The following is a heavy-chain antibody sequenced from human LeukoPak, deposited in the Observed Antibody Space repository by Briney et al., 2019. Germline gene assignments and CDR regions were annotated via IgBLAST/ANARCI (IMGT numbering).Heavy chain of an antibody. CDR3: AKTRPLDSSSWSHGDY. CDR1: GFTFSSHW. D-gene: IGHD6-13*01. J-gene: IGHJ4*02. Sequence: GGSLRLSCAASGFTFSSHWMHWVRQAPGKGLEWVSAISGSGDSTYYGDSVKGRFTISRDNSKNTLYLQMNSLRAEDTAVYYCAKTRPLDSSSWSHGDYWGQGTLVTVSS. V-gene: IGHV3-23*01. CDR2: ISGSGDST.